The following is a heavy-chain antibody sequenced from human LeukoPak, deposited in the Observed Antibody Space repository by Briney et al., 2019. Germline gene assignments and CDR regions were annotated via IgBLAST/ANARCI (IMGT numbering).Heavy chain of an antibody. V-gene: IGHV4-59*11. D-gene: IGHD6-13*01. J-gene: IGHJ4*02. Sequence: PSETLSLTCTVSGGSMRSHYWSWIRQSPGRGLEWIGYIYYSGSTNYNPSLKSRVTISVDTSKNQFSLKLSSVTAADTAVYYCARGIAAVGTSLDYFDYWGQGTLVTVSS. CDR2: IYYSGST. CDR1: GGSMRSHY. CDR3: ARGIAAVGTSLDYFDY.